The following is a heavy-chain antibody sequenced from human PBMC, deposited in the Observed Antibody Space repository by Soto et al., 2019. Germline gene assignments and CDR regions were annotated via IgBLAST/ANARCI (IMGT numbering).Heavy chain of an antibody. Sequence: LRLSCAASGFTFDDYTMHMVRQPPGKDLEWVSLISWDGGSTYYADSVKGRFTISRDNSKNSLYLQMNSLRTEDTALYYCAKDIREYYNFWSGYFLSRMDVWGQGTTVTVSS. D-gene: IGHD3-3*01. CDR2: ISWDGGST. CDR1: GFTFDDYT. CDR3: AKDIREYYNFWSGYFLSRMDV. V-gene: IGHV3-43*01. J-gene: IGHJ6*02.